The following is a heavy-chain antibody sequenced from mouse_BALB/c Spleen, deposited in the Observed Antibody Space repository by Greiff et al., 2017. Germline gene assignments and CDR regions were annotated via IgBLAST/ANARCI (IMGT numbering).Heavy chain of an antibody. Sequence: VQLQQSGPELVKPGASVKISCKASGYSFTGYFMNWVKQSHGKSLEWIGYIDPYNGGTRYNQKFKGKATLTVDKSSSTAFMHLNSLTSEDSAVYYCARWGSATWAMDYWGQGTSVTVSS. CDR1: GYSFTGYF. J-gene: IGHJ4*01. CDR2: IDPYNGGT. CDR3: ARWGSATWAMDY. V-gene: IGHV1S135*01. D-gene: IGHD1-2*01.